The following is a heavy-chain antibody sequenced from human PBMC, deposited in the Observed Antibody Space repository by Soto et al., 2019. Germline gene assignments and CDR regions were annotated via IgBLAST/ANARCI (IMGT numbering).Heavy chain of an antibody. CDR2: ISAYNGNT. Sequence: QVPLVQSGAEVKKPGASVKVSCKASGYTFTSYFISWVRQAPGQGLEWMGWISAYNGNTNDAQKLQGRVTMTTDTSTRTAYMDLRSLRSDDTAVYYCARDDTPTHYWGQGTLVTVSS. J-gene: IGHJ4*02. D-gene: IGHD4-17*01. CDR3: ARDDTPTHY. V-gene: IGHV1-18*01. CDR1: GYTFTSYF.